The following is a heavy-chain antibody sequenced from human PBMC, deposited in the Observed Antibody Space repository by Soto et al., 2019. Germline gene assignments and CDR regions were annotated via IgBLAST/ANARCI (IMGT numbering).Heavy chain of an antibody. Sequence: ASVKVSCKASGYTFTGYYMHWVRQAPGQGLEWMGWINPNSGGTNYAQKFQGRVTMTRDTSISTAYMELSRLRSDDTAVYYCARVNVVVVAATREYYFDYWRQRTLVTVSS. D-gene: IGHD2-15*01. J-gene: IGHJ4*02. CDR3: ARVNVVVVAATREYYFDY. CDR2: INPNSGGT. V-gene: IGHV1-2*02. CDR1: GYTFTGYY.